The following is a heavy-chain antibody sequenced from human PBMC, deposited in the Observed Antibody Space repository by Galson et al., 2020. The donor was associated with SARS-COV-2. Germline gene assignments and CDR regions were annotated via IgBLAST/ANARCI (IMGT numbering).Heavy chain of an antibody. V-gene: IGHV4-34*01. CDR2: INIGGST. D-gene: IGHD3-16*01. CDR1: GGSFSGYS. J-gene: IGHJ6*03. Sequence: SETLSLTCAVYGGSFSGYSWTWIRQAPGKGLEWIGEINIGGSTNYSPSLRSRVTISVDNSKNQFSLRLTSVTTADTAVYYCARGHRGVVPAPVLGLGPFYSYYYRDVWGKGTTVSVSS. CDR3: ARGHRGVVPAPVLGLGPFYSYYYRDV.